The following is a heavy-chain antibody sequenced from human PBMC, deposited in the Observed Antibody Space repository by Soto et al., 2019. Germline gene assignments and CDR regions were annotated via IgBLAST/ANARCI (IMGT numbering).Heavy chain of an antibody. Sequence: PSETLSLTCSVSGGSMRSSDYYWGWIRQPPNKGLEWIGSMHYSGSTFYNPSLKSRVTISVDTSKNQFSLKLTSVTAADTAVYYCARPGYSSSWYWLGPWGHGTLVTVSS. D-gene: IGHD6-13*01. CDR3: ARPGYSSSWYWLGP. CDR2: MHYSGST. V-gene: IGHV4-39*01. J-gene: IGHJ5*02. CDR1: GGSMRSSDYY.